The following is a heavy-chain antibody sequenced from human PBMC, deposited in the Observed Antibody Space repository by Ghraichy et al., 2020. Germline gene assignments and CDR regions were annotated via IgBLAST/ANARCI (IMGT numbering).Heavy chain of an antibody. D-gene: IGHD3-10*01. CDR2: ISGSGGTT. J-gene: IGHJ4*02. Sequence: GGSLRLSCAASEFTFSTYAMSWVRQAPGKGLEWVSAISGSGGTTYYVDSVKGRFTISRDNSKNALYLQMNSLRAEDTAVYYCARDIRGLGYWGQGTLVTVSS. CDR3: ARDIRGLGY. V-gene: IGHV3-23*01. CDR1: EFTFSTYA.